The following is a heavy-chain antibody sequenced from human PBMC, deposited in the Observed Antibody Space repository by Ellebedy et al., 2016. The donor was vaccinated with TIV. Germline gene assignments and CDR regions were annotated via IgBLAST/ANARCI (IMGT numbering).Heavy chain of an antibody. J-gene: IGHJ4*02. CDR3: ARDQWLGRAYYFDY. CDR2: IKQDGSER. D-gene: IGHD6-19*01. V-gene: IGHV3-7*01. CDR1: GFTFSNYW. Sequence: GESLKISCAASGFTFSNYWMTWVRQAPGKGLEWEANIKQDGSERYYVDSVKGRFAISRDNAKNSLYLQMNSLGDEDTAVYYCARDQWLGRAYYFDYWGQGTLVTVSS.